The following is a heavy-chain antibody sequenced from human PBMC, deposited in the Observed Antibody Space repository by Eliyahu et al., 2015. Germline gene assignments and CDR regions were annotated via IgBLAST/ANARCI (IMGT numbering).Heavy chain of an antibody. Sequence: EVQLVESGGGLVQPGRSLRLSCISSGFPFGDYAMIWFRQAPGKGLEWVGFIRIKAFGGTTEYAASVKSRFTISRDDSKSIVDLQMDSLKTEDTAVYYCTRIGYCGGGTCYMDVWGKGTTVTVSS. J-gene: IGHJ6*03. CDR1: GFPFGDYA. V-gene: IGHV3-49*03. CDR2: IRIKAFGGTT. D-gene: IGHD2-15*01. CDR3: TRIGYCGGGTCYMDV.